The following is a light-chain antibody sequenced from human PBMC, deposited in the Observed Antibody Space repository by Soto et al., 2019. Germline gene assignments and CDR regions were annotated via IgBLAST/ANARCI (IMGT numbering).Light chain of an antibody. CDR1: SSDVGGYNY. CDR3: SSYTSSSTLV. Sequence: QSALTQPASVSGSPGQSITISCTGTSSDVGGYNYVSWYQQHPGKAPKLMIYDVNNRPSGVSNRFSGSKSGNTASLTISGLQAEDEADYYCSSYTSSSTLVFGRGTKLTVL. V-gene: IGLV2-14*01. CDR2: DVN. J-gene: IGLJ2*01.